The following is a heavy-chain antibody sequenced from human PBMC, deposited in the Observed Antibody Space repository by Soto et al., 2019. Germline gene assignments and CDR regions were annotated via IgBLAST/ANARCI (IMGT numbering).Heavy chain of an antibody. V-gene: IGHV4-31*03. D-gene: IGHD4-17*01. Sequence: QVQLQESGPGLVKPSQTLSLTCTVSGGSISSGGYYWSWIRQHPGKGLEWIGYIYYSGSTYYNPSLKGRVTISVDTSKNQFPLKLSSVTAADTAVYYCARDWTTVTTGGGWFDPWGQGTLVTVSS. CDR1: GGSISSGGYY. CDR3: ARDWTTVTTGGGWFDP. J-gene: IGHJ5*02. CDR2: IYYSGST.